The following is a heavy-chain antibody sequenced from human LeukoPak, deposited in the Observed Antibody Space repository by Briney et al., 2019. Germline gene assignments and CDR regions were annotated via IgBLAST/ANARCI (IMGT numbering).Heavy chain of an antibody. Sequence: PGRSLRLSCAASGFTFSHYAMHWVRQAPGKGLEWVSYISSSGSTIYYADSVKGRFTISRDNAKNSLYLQMNSLRAEDTAVYYCARGVQGITMIVVVWGQGTLVTVSS. V-gene: IGHV3-48*03. J-gene: IGHJ4*02. D-gene: IGHD3-22*01. CDR1: GFTFSHYA. CDR3: ARGVQGITMIVVV. CDR2: ISSSGSTI.